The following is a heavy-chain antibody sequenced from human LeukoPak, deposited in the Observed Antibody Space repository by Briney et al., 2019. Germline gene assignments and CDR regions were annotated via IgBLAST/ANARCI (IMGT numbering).Heavy chain of an antibody. Sequence: PGGSLRLSCAASGFTFSSYWMSWVRQAPGRGLEWVSGISNGGTNTCYTDSVKGRFTISRDNSRNTLYLQMNSLRADDTARYYCAKDFVYGSRFPRPLDYWGQGTLVTVSS. V-gene: IGHV3-23*01. J-gene: IGHJ4*02. CDR1: GFTFSSYW. CDR2: ISNGGTNT. CDR3: AKDFVYGSRFPRPLDY. D-gene: IGHD3-3*01.